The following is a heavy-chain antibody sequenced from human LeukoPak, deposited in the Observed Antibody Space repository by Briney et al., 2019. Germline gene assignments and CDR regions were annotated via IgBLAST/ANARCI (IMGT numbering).Heavy chain of an antibody. CDR2: INPSGGST. Sequence: GASVKVSCKASGYTFTSYYMRWVRQAPGQGLEWMGIINPSGGSTSYAQKFQGRVTMTRDTSTSTVYMELSSLRSEDTAVYYCARVSLPLYYYDSSGYAIWGQGTMVTVSS. CDR1: GYTFTSYY. J-gene: IGHJ3*02. D-gene: IGHD3-22*01. CDR3: ARVSLPLYYYDSSGYAI. V-gene: IGHV1-46*01.